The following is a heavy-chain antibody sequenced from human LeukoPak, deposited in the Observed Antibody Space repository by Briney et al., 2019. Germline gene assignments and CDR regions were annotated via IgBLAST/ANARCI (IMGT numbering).Heavy chain of an antibody. CDR3: ASGTIVGARGADN. CDR2: ISGNSFHI. CDR1: GFRFSDYN. V-gene: IGHV3-21*01. J-gene: IGHJ4*02. D-gene: IGHD1-26*01. Sequence: PGGSLCLSCAGSGFRFSDYNVTGVRPAPGKALEWVSSISGNSFHIFYADSVKGRFTISRDNAYKSLYLQLNSLRAEDTAVYYCASGTIVGARGADNWGQGTLVTVSS.